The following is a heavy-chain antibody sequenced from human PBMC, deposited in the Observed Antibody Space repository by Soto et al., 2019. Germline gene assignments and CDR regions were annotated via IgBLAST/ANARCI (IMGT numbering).Heavy chain of an antibody. CDR1: GFTFSSYS. J-gene: IGHJ4*02. D-gene: IGHD3-16*02. Sequence: VGSLRLSCAASGFTFSSYSMNWVRQAPGKGLEWVSYISSSSSTIYYADSVKGRSTISRDNAKNSLYLQMNSLRAEDTAVYYCAVNLGELSLYIVRFDYWGQGTLVTVSS. V-gene: IGHV3-48*01. CDR3: AVNLGELSLYIVRFDY. CDR2: ISSSSSTI.